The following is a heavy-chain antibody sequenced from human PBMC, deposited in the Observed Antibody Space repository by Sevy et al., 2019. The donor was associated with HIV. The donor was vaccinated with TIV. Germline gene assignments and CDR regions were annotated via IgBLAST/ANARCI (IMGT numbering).Heavy chain of an antibody. V-gene: IGHV3-21*01. D-gene: IGHD3-10*01. CDR2: ISSSSSYI. Sequence: GGSLRLSCAASGFTFSIYTMNWVRQASGKGLEWVSSISSSSSYIYYTDSVKGRFSISRDNAKNALFLQMNSLRAEDTAVYYCARSLGNYYGSGTYQEDWFDPWGQGTLVTVSS. CDR3: ARSLGNYYGSGTYQEDWFDP. J-gene: IGHJ5*02. CDR1: GFTFSIYT.